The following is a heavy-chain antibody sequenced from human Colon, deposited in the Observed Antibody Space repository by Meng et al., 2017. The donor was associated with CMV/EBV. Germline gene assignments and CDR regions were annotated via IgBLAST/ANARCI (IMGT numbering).Heavy chain of an antibody. CDR1: GVILSSMY. CDR3: VGGGLKFFDY. Sequence: GESLKISCAASGVILSSMYMNWVRQTPGKGLEWVALLYSGNTTKYADSVTGRFTISRDSSKNTLYLQMNSLRAEDTGLYYCVGGGLKFFDYWGQGTMVTVSS. D-gene: IGHD2-15*01. V-gene: IGHV3-66*01. CDR2: LYSGNTT. J-gene: IGHJ4*02.